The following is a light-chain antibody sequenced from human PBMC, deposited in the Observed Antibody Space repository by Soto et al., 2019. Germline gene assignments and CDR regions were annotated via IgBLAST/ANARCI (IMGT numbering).Light chain of an antibody. V-gene: IGKV3D-15*01. J-gene: IGKJ4*01. Sequence: EIVMTQSPSTLSGSAGERATLSLSASQSISSTLAWYQQKPGQAPRLLIYDASNRATGIPARFSGSGSGTEFTLTLNSLQSEDFAVYSCQQYNKWPLTFGGGTKVDI. CDR2: DAS. CDR3: QQYNKWPLT. CDR1: QSISST.